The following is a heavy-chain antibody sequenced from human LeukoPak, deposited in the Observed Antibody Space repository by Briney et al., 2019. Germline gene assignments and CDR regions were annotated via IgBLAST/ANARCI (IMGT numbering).Heavy chain of an antibody. J-gene: IGHJ4*02. CDR1: GGSFSGYY. CDR2: INHSGST. V-gene: IGHV4-34*01. D-gene: IGHD3-10*01. CDR3: ARLGSGSYWAAY. Sequence: SSETLSLTCAVYGGSFSGYYWSWIRQPPGKGLEWIGEINHSGSTNYNPSLKSRVTISVDTSKNQFSLKLSSVTAADTAVYYCARLGSGSYWAAYWGQGTLVTVSS.